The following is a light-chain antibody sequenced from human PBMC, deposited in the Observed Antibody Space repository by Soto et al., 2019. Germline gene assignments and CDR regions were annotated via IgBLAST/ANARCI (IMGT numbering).Light chain of an antibody. J-gene: IGKJ1*01. CDR3: LQSQSAPRA. V-gene: IGKV1-39*01. CDR2: AAS. CDR1: QSINTY. Sequence: DITMTQSPSSLSASVGDRVAITCRASQSINTYLNWYQQKPGKAPKLLIYAASNLHSGVPSRFSGSGSGTDFTLSISSLQPEDFATYYCLQSQSAPRAFGQGTKVEIK.